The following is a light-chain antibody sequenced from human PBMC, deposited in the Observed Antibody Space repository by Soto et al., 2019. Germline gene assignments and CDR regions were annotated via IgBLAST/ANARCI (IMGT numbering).Light chain of an antibody. Sequence: DIQMTQSPSTLSASVGDRVTITCRASQSISSWLAWYQQKPGKAPKLLIFDASSLESGVPSRFSGSGSGTEFTLTISSLQPDDFATYYCQQYNNYSGGTFGQGTKVEIK. CDR3: QQYNNYSGGT. V-gene: IGKV1-5*01. CDR2: DAS. CDR1: QSISSW. J-gene: IGKJ1*01.